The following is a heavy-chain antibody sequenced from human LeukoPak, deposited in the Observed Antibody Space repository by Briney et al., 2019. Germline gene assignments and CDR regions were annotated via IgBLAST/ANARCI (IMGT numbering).Heavy chain of an antibody. CDR3: AKDYNWGWDY. V-gene: IGHV3-30*02. J-gene: IGHJ4*02. CDR1: GFTFSTYG. Sequence: PGGSLRLSCGASGFTFSTYGMHWVRQAPGKGLEWVAFIRNGGNNKYYADSVKGRFTLSRDNSKNTLSLQMDSLREDDTAMYYCAKDYNWGWDYWGQGALVTVSS. CDR2: IRNGGNNK. D-gene: IGHD1-1*01.